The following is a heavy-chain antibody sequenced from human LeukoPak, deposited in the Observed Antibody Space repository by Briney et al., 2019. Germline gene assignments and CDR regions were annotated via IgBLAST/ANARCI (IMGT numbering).Heavy chain of an antibody. J-gene: IGHJ3*02. CDR3: GRGNGHAFDI. CDR2: INTDGSTT. CDR1: AFTFSSYW. Sequence: GGSLRLSCAASAFTFSSYWMHWVRQAPGKGLVWVSRINTDGSTTTYADSVKGRFTISRDNAKNTLYLQMNSLRAEDTAVYYCGRGNGHAFDIWGQGTMVTVSS. D-gene: IGHD2-8*01. V-gene: IGHV3-74*01.